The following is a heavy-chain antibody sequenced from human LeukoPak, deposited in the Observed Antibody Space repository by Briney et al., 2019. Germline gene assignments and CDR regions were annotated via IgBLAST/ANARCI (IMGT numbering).Heavy chain of an antibody. CDR1: GFTFSDYY. D-gene: IGHD3-10*01. V-gene: IGHV3-11*04. CDR3: AKDLESRWFGELLYGVDV. Sequence: PGGSLRLSCAASGFTFSDYYMSWIRQAPGEGLEWVSYISSSGSTIYYADSVKGRFTISRDNSKNTLYLQMNSLRAEDTAEYYCAKDLESRWFGELLYGVDVWGQGTTVTVSS. CDR2: ISSSGSTI. J-gene: IGHJ6*02.